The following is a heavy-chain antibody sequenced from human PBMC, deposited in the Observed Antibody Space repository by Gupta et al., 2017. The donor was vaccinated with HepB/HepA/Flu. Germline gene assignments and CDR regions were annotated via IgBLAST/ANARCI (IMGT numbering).Heavy chain of an antibody. V-gene: IGHV3-43*02. J-gene: IGHJ6*02. D-gene: IGHD3-3*01. Sequence: EVQLVESGGGVVQPGGSLRLSCAASGFTFDDYAMHWVRQAPGKGLEWVSLISGDGGSTYYADSVKGRFTISRDNSKNSLYLQMNSLRTEDTALYYCAKVSAPITIFGVVISDYYYYYGMDVWGQGTTVTVSS. CDR1: GFTFDDYA. CDR2: ISGDGGST. CDR3: AKVSAPITIFGVVISDYYYYYGMDV.